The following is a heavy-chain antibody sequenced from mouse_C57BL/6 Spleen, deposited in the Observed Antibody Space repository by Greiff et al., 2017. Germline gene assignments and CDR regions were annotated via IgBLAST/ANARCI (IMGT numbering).Heavy chain of an antibody. D-gene: IGHD4-1*01. Sequence: EVKLVESGPGLVKPSQSLSLTCSVTGYSITSGYYWNWIRQFPGNKLEWMGYISYDGSNNYNPSLKNRISITRDTSKNQFFLKLNSVTTEDTATYYCARGDWPLDYWGQGTTLTVSS. CDR2: ISYDGSN. V-gene: IGHV3-6*01. J-gene: IGHJ2*01. CDR1: GYSITSGYY. CDR3: ARGDWPLDY.